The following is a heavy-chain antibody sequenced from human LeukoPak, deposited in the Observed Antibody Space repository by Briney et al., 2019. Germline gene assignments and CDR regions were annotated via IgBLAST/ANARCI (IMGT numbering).Heavy chain of an antibody. V-gene: IGHV3-23*01. Sequence: GGSLRLSCAASGFTFSSSAINWVRQAPGKGLEWVSAISGSGGSTYYADSVKGRFTISRDNSKNTLYLQMNSLRAEDTAVYYCAKGDYYDSSGYYWGQGTLVTVSS. CDR2: ISGSGGST. CDR3: AKGDYYDSSGYY. D-gene: IGHD3-22*01. J-gene: IGHJ4*02. CDR1: GFTFSSSA.